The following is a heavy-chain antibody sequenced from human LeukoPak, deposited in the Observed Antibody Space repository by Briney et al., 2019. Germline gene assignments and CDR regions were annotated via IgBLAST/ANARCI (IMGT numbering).Heavy chain of an antibody. D-gene: IGHD6-19*01. Sequence: GGSLRLSCAASGFTFSSYWTSWVRQAPGKGLEWVANIKQDGSEKYYVDSVKGRFTISRDNAKNSLYLQMNSLRAEDTAVYYCARGGSGWYLDFDYWGQGTLVTVSS. CDR1: GFTFSSYW. V-gene: IGHV3-7*01. CDR3: ARGGSGWYLDFDY. J-gene: IGHJ4*02. CDR2: IKQDGSEK.